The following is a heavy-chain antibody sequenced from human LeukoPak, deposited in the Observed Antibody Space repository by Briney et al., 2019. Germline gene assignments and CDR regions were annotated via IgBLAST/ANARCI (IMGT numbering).Heavy chain of an antibody. CDR3: AKEHLIAVAGSGYFDY. CDR1: GFTFSSYA. V-gene: IGHV3-23*01. Sequence: PGGSLRLSCAASGFTFSSYAMSWVPQAPGKGLECVSAISGSGGSTYYADSVKGRFTISRDNSKNTLYLQMNSLRAEDTAVYYCAKEHLIAVAGSGYFDYWGQGTLVTVSS. D-gene: IGHD6-19*01. J-gene: IGHJ4*02. CDR2: ISGSGGST.